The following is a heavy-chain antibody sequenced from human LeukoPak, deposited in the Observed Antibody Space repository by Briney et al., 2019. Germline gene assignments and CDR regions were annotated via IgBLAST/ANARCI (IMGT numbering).Heavy chain of an antibody. CDR2: ISGSGTST. D-gene: IGHD3-10*01. V-gene: IGHV3-23*01. CDR1: GFTFSSYG. Sequence: GGSLRLSCAASGFTFSSYGMHWVRQAPGKGLEWVSSISGSGTSTYYADSVKGRFTISRDNSENTLYLQMNSLRAEDTAVYYCAKVGDLWFGELPHSYYFDYWGQGALVTVSS. CDR3: AKVGDLWFGELPHSYYFDY. J-gene: IGHJ4*02.